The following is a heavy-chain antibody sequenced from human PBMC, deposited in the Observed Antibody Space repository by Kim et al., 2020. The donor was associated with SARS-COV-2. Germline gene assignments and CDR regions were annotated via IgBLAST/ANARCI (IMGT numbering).Heavy chain of an antibody. CDR3: ARWNRVWSYDSSGYYDY. D-gene: IGHD3-22*01. Sequence: ASVKVSCKASGYTFTGYYMHWVRQAPGQGLEWMGRINPNSGGTNYAQKFQGMVTMTRDTSISTAYMELSRLRSDDTAVYYCARWNRVWSYDSSGYYDYWGQGTLVTVSS. J-gene: IGHJ4*02. CDR2: INPNSGGT. V-gene: IGHV1-2*06. CDR1: GYTFTGYY.